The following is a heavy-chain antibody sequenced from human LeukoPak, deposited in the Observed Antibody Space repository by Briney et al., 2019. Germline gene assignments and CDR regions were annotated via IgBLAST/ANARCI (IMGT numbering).Heavy chain of an antibody. CDR3: TSRGCHLDH. J-gene: IGHJ4*02. CDR1: GFYYGAYE. D-gene: IGHD3-22*01. Sequence: GGSLRLSHGASGFYYGAYEMNWVRQAPGKGLEWVAYFAGSDNTKYYADSVRRRFTISRDNAKKSLYLQMNSLRAEDTALYYCTSRGCHLDHWGQGTLVTVSS. V-gene: IGHV3-48*03. CDR2: FAGSDNTK.